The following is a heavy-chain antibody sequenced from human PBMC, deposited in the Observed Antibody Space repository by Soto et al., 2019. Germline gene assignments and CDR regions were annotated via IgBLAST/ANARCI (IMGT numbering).Heavy chain of an antibody. CDR1: GGPITRNNHY. Sequence: QLQLQESGPGLVKPSETLSLTCTVSGGPITRNNHYWGWIRQSPGKGLEWIGSILYSGSINYNPSLKSRVTISVETSKNQFSLKMSSVTAADTAVYYCARLGSSGWYQGSYFDYWGQGTLVTVSS. CDR3: ARLGSSGWYQGSYFDY. J-gene: IGHJ4*02. CDR2: ILYSGSI. D-gene: IGHD6-19*01. V-gene: IGHV4-39*01.